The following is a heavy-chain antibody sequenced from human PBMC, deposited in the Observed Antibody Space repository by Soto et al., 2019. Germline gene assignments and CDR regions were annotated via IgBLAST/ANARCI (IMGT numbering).Heavy chain of an antibody. D-gene: IGHD1-20*01. CDR2: IIPLHNTS. Sequence: QVQLLQSGAEVKKPGSSVKVSCKVSGGAFTNYALNWVRHGPGQGLEWLGGIIPLHNTSKYSLKFLGKVTVTAQISSTTVYMELNSLPYDDTATYYCASWSNWNPLYYDGLDVWGQGTTVTVSS. V-gene: IGHV1-69*06. CDR1: GGAFTNYA. J-gene: IGHJ6*02. CDR3: ASWSNWNPLYYDGLDV.